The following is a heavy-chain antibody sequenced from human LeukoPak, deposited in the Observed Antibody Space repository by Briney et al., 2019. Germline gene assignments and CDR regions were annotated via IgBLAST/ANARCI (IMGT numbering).Heavy chain of an antibody. CDR3: VKDRLERRPRSYNMDV. CDR2: ISYDGRNK. J-gene: IGHJ6*02. Sequence: PGRSLRLFCAASGFTFNNYGMHWVRQAPGKGLECVAVISYDGRNKYYADSKGLFTISRDNSKNTLYLQTNNLRADDTAVYYCVKDRLERRPRSYNMDVWGQGTTVTVS. CDR1: GFTFNNYG. V-gene: IGHV3-30*18. D-gene: IGHD1-1*01.